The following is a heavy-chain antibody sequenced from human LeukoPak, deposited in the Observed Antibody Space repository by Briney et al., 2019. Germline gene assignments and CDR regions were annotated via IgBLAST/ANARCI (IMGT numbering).Heavy chain of an antibody. Sequence: GESLKISCKTSGYSFSNYWIGWVRQMPGKGLEWMGIIYPGKSDTRYSPSFQGQVTISAGKSISTAYLQWSSLKASDTAMYYCARQMTIVTTEGIYYDYWGQGTLVTVSS. J-gene: IGHJ4*02. CDR1: GYSFSNYW. CDR3: ARQMTIVTTEGIYYDY. D-gene: IGHD4-11*01. CDR2: IYPGKSDT. V-gene: IGHV5-51*01.